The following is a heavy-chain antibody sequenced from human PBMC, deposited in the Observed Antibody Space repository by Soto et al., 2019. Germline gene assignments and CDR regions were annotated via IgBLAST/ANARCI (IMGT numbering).Heavy chain of an antibody. CDR3: ARELEESGEQAY. V-gene: IGHV1-69*01. CDR1: GGTFSSYA. Sequence: QVQLVQSGAEVKKPGSSVKVSCTASGGTFSSYAISWVRQAPGQGLVWMGGIIPIFGTANYAQKFQGRVTITADESTSTAYMELSSLRSEDTAVYYCARELEESGEQAYWGQGTLVTVSS. D-gene: IGHD3-10*01. J-gene: IGHJ4*02. CDR2: IIPIFGTA.